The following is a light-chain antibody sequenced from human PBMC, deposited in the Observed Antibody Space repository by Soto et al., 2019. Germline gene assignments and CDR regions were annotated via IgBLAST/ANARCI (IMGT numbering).Light chain of an antibody. CDR2: DAS. CDR3: QQRSNWPPT. CDR1: QSVSYN. Sequence: ETVMTQSPATLSVSPGDRATLSCSASQSVSYNLAWYQQKPGQAPRLLIYDASNRATGIPARFSGSGSGTDFTLTISSLEPEDFAVYYCQQRSNWPPTFGQGTKVDI. J-gene: IGKJ1*01. V-gene: IGKV3-11*01.